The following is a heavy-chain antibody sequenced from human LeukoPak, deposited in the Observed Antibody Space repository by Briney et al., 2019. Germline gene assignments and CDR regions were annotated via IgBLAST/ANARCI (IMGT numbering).Heavy chain of an antibody. D-gene: IGHD6-13*01. Sequence: SGGSLRLSCAASGFTFSSYWMSWVRQAPGKGLEWVANIKQDGSEKYYVDSVKGRFTISRDNAKNSLYLQMNSLRAEDTAVYYCARRVYSASSSWYDTDGLTLDAFDIWGQGTMVTVPS. CDR1: GFTFSSYW. J-gene: IGHJ3*02. V-gene: IGHV3-7*01. CDR3: ARRVYSASSSWYDTDGLTLDAFDI. CDR2: IKQDGSEK.